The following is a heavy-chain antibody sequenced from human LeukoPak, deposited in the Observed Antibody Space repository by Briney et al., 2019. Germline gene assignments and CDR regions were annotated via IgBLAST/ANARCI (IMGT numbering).Heavy chain of an antibody. CDR1: GFTFSSYP. CDR2: ISYDGSNK. V-gene: IGHV3-30-3*01. Sequence: GGSLRLSCAASGFTFSSYPMHWVRQAPGKGLEWVAIISYDGSNKYYADSVKGRFTVSRDNSKNTLYLQMNSLRAEDTAVYYCAKDSTTLAEDFDYWGQGTLVTVSS. D-gene: IGHD2/OR15-2a*01. CDR3: AKDSTTLAEDFDY. J-gene: IGHJ4*02.